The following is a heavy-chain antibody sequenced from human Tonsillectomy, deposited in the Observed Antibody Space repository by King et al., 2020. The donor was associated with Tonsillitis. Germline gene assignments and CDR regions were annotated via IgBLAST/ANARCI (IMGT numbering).Heavy chain of an antibody. CDR3: VGGNYYAFDY. CDR1: GFTFISYS. J-gene: IGHJ4*02. V-gene: IGHV3-21*01. Sequence: VQLVESGGGLVKPGGSVRLSFAASGFTFISYSLNWIRQAPGKGLEWVSSINRNSSYIYYSDSVKGRFTISRGNAKNPLYLQMNSLRAEDTAVYYCVGGNYYAFDYWGQGTLVTVSS. D-gene: IGHD1-26*01. CDR2: INRNSSYI.